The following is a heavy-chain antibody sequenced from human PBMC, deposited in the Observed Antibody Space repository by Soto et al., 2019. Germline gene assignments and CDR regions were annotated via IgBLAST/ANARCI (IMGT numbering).Heavy chain of an antibody. CDR1: GFTFSSYA. CDR2: ISDNSAST. V-gene: IGHV3-23*01. D-gene: IGHD5-18*01. Sequence: GGSLILSCEVSGFTFSSYAMSWVRQAPGKGLEWVSSISDNSASTYYADSVKGRFTISRDNSKNTLYLQMNSLRAEDTAVYYCAREVAADTAMVYSGMDVWGQGTTVTVSS. CDR3: AREVAADTAMVYSGMDV. J-gene: IGHJ6*02.